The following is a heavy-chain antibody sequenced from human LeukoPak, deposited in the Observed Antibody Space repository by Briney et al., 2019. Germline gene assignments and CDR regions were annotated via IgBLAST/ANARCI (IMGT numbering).Heavy chain of an antibody. CDR2: INPTGGGT. V-gene: IGHV1-46*01. J-gene: IGHJ3*02. CDR1: GYTFTTYD. CDR3: ARDLVVVTGLRTRGSFDI. D-gene: IGHD2-21*02. Sequence: VASVKASCKASGYTFTTYDMHWVRHAPGQRLEWIGIINPTGGGTSYAQKFQGRVTMTRDTSTSTVYMELSSLRSEDTAVYYCARDLVVVTGLRTRGSFDIWGQGTMVTVSS.